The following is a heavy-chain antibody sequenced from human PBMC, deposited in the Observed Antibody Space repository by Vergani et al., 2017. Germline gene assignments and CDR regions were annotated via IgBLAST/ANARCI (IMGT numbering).Heavy chain of an antibody. Sequence: VQLLESGGGLVQPGGSLRLSCAASGFTFSSYAMSWVRQAPGKGLEWIGEINHSGSTNYNPSLKSRVTISVDTSKNQFSLKLSSVTAADTAVYYCARGRATFDYWGQGTLVTVSS. V-gene: IGHV4-34*01. D-gene: IGHD5-24*01. J-gene: IGHJ4*02. CDR2: INHSGST. CDR1: GFTFSSYA. CDR3: ARGRATFDY.